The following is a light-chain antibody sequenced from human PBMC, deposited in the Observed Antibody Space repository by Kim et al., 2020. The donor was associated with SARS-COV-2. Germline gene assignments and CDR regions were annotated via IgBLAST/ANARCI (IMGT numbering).Light chain of an antibody. CDR1: KLGDKY. CDR2: QDS. Sequence: SVSPGQTASITWSGEKLGDKYACWYQQKPGQSPVLVIYQDSKRPSGIPERFSGSNSGNTATLTISGTQAMDEADYYCQAWDSSTWVFGGGTQLTVL. CDR3: QAWDSSTWV. J-gene: IGLJ3*02. V-gene: IGLV3-1*01.